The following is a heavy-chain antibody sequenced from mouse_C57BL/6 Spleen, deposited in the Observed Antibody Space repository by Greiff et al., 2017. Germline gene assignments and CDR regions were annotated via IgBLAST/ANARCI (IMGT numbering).Heavy chain of an antibody. Sequence: QVQLKQPGAELVKPGASVKLSCKASGYTFTRYWMHWVKQRPGRGLEWIGRIDPNSGGTKYNEKFKSKATLTVDKPSSTAYMQLSSLTSADYAVYYCARNDYDVDYFDYWGQGTTLTGSS. D-gene: IGHD2-4*01. CDR1: GYTFTRYW. J-gene: IGHJ2*01. V-gene: IGHV1-72*01. CDR3: ARNDYDVDYFDY. CDR2: IDPNSGGT.